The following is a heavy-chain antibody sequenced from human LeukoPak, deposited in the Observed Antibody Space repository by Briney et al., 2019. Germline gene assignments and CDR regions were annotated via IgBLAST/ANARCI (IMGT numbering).Heavy chain of an antibody. CDR1: GYTSTGYY. CDR3: ATNYAGSSHDF. J-gene: IGHJ4*02. Sequence: ASVKVSCKASGYTSTGYYLHWIRQAPGHPLEWIGWVNSDSGGTKYTQRFQGRVTMTRDTSLSTAYMELTGLTSDVTAVYYCATNYAGSSHDFWGQGTLVTVSS. CDR2: VNSDSGGT. D-gene: IGHD2-15*01. V-gene: IGHV1-2*02.